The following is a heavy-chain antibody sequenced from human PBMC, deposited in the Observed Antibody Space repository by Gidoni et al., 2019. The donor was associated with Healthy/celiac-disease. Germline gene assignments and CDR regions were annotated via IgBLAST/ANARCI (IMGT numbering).Heavy chain of an antibody. CDR2: INHSGST. CDR3: ARGGGGNSSFDY. V-gene: IGHV4-34*01. D-gene: IGHD1-1*01. Sequence: QVQLQQWGAGLLKPSETLSLTCAVYGGSFRCYYWSWIRQPPGKGLEWIGEINHSGSTNYNPSLKSRVTISVDTSKNQFSLKLSSVTAADTAVYYCARGGGGNSSFDYWGQGTLVTVSS. CDR1: GGSFRCYY. J-gene: IGHJ4*02.